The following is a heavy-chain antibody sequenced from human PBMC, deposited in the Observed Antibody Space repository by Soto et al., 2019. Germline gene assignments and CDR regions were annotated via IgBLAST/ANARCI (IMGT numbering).Heavy chain of an antibody. CDR1: GFSLTTRGVG. Sequence: QITLKESGPTLVKPTQPLTLTCTFSGFSLTTRGVGVGWIRQPPGKALEWLAVIYWDEDKRYSPSLKTRLTTXQXAXXNQVFLTVTSMDPLDTATYHGAPRRSETPGYPVDYWGQGTQDSVSS. CDR2: IYWDEDK. D-gene: IGHD1-1*01. CDR3: APRRSETPGYPVDY. V-gene: IGHV2-5*02. J-gene: IGHJ4*02.